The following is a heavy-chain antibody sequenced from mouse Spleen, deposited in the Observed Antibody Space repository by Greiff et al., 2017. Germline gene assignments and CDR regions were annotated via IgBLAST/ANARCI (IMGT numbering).Heavy chain of an antibody. CDR2: ISYSGST. J-gene: IGHJ2*01. V-gene: IGHV3-1*01. CDR1: GYSITSGYD. CDR3: ARGSYYSFFDY. D-gene: IGHD2-12*01. Sequence: EVQLVESGPGMVKPSQSLSLTCTVTGYSITSGYDWHWIRHFPGNKLEWMGYISYSGSTNYNPSLKSRISITHDTSKNHFFLKLNSVTTEDTATYYCARGSYYSFFDYWGQGTTLTVSS.